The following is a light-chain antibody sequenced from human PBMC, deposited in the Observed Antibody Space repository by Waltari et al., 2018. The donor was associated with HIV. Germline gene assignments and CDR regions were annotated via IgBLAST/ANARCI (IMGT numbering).Light chain of an antibody. J-gene: IGKJ1*01. Sequence: DIQLTPSPSSVSASVGDRVTITCRASQNILNWLAWYQQKPGRAPKLLIYSASDLQYGVPSRFSGSGSGTDFSLTISSLQPEDFATYYCQQANSFPRTFGQGTTVEI. CDR3: QQANSFPRT. V-gene: IGKV1-12*01. CDR1: QNILNW. CDR2: SAS.